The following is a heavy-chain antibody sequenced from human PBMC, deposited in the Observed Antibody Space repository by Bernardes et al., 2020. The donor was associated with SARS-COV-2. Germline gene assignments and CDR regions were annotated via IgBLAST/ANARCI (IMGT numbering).Heavy chain of an antibody. V-gene: IGHV3-23*01. Sequence: GGSLRLSCAASGFIFSEYALRWVRQAPGKGLEWVATITSGGNTYHPDSVKGRFTVSRDNSRHTVSLQMSSLRAEDTAVYYCARVSSARHSDYWGQGTLVTVSS. CDR3: ARVSSARHSDY. CDR2: ITSGGNT. D-gene: IGHD6-19*01. CDR1: GFIFSEYA. J-gene: IGHJ4*02.